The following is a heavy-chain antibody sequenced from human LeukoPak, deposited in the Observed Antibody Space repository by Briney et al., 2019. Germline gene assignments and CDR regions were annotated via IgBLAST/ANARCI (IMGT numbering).Heavy chain of an antibody. CDR3: ARGRVYYDFWSGYPD. D-gene: IGHD3-3*01. CDR1: GFTFSSYA. J-gene: IGHJ4*02. V-gene: IGHV3-30-3*01. Sequence: GGSLRLSCAASGFTFSSYAMHWVRQAPGKGLEWVAVISYDGSNKYYADSVKGRFTISRNNSKNTLYLQMNGLRAEDTAVYYCARGRVYYDFWSGYPDWGQGTLVTVSS. CDR2: ISYDGSNK.